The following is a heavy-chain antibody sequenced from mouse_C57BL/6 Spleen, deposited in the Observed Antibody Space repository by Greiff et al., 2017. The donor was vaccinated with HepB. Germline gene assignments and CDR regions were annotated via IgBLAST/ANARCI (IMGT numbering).Heavy chain of an antibody. V-gene: IGHV3-6*01. Sequence: EVQLQQSGPGLVKPSQSLSLTCSVTGYSITSGYYWNWIRQFPGNKLEWMGYISYDGSNNYNPSLKNRISITRDTSKNQFFLKLNSVTTEDTATYYCARGAYYGSSYDYWGQGTTLTVSS. CDR1: GYSITSGYY. D-gene: IGHD1-1*01. J-gene: IGHJ2*01. CDR3: ARGAYYGSSYDY. CDR2: ISYDGSN.